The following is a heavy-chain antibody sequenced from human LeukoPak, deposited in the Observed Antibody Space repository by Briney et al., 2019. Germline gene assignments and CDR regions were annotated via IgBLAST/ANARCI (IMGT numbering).Heavy chain of an antibody. Sequence: ASVKVSCKASGYTFTSYDINWVRQATGQGLEWMGWMNPNSGNTGYAQKFQGRVTMTRNTSIGTAYMELSSLRSEDTAVYYCARTPYDYVWGSYRNRHDAFDIWGQGTMVTVSS. J-gene: IGHJ3*02. CDR3: ARTPYDYVWGSYRNRHDAFDI. CDR1: GYTFTSYD. D-gene: IGHD3-16*02. V-gene: IGHV1-8*01. CDR2: MNPNSGNT.